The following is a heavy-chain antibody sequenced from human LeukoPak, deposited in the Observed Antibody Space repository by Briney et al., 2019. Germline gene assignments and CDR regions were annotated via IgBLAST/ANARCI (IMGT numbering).Heavy chain of an antibody. V-gene: IGHV3-38-3*01. CDR1: GFTVSSNE. Sequence: PGGSLRLSCAASGFTVSSNEMSWVRRAPGKGLEWVSSISGGSTYYADSRKGRFTISTDNSKNTLHLQMHSLRAEDTAVYYRLEGPNCSSTSCYSYYFDYWGQGTLVTVSS. J-gene: IGHJ4*02. D-gene: IGHD2-2*01. CDR3: LEGPNCSSTSCYSYYFDY. CDR2: ISGGST.